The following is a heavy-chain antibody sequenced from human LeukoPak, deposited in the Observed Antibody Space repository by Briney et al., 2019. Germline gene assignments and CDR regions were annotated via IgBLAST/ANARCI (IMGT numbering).Heavy chain of an antibody. CDR1: GFTFSSNS. CDR2: ISSSNSYI. J-gene: IGHJ3*02. Sequence: PGGSLRLSCAASGFTFSSNSMNWVRQAPGKGLEWVSSISSSNSYIYYADSVKCRFNISRDNAKNSLYLQMNSLRAEDTAVYYCARDYFSAGGWGYDAFDIWGQGTMVTVSS. V-gene: IGHV3-21*01. D-gene: IGHD6-19*01. CDR3: ARDYFSAGGWGYDAFDI.